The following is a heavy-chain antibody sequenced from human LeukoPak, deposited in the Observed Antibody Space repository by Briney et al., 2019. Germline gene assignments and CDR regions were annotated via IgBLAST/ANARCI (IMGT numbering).Heavy chain of an antibody. J-gene: IGHJ3*02. Sequence: GGSLRLSCAASEFTFSTYWMSWVRQAPGKGLEWVADIKQDGSEKYYVHSVKGRFTISRQNAKNSLFLQMNSLRGEDTAVYYCVRGGAGATASDTFDIWGQGTMVTVSS. CDR1: EFTFSTYW. D-gene: IGHD5-12*01. CDR3: VRGGAGATASDTFDI. V-gene: IGHV3-7*01. CDR2: IKQDGSEK.